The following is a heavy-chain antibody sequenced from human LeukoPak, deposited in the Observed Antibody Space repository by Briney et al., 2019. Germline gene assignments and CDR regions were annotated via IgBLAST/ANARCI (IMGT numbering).Heavy chain of an antibody. CDR2: MYYSGST. V-gene: IGHV4-59*01. D-gene: IGHD6-19*01. CDR3: ARRGSGWPYYFDY. CDR1: GDSMSSYY. Sequence: SETLSLTCTVSGDSMSSYYWGWIRQPPGKGLEWIGYMYYSGSTNYSPSLKTRVTISVDTSKNQLSLKLTSVTAADTAVYYCARRGSGWPYYFDYWGQGTLVTVSS. J-gene: IGHJ4*02.